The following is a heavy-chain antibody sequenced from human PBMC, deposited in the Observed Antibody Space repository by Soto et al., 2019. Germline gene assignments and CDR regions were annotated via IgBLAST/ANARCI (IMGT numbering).Heavy chain of an antibody. CDR3: ARGLYSAWNYFYC. CDR1: GFTVSSNY. J-gene: IGHJ4*02. Sequence: PGGSLTLSCAASGFTVSSNYMSWVRQAPGKGLEWVSVIYGGGSTYYADSVKGRFTISRDNSKNTLYLQMNSLRAEDTAVYYCARGLYSAWNYFYCWGQGTLVTVSS. D-gene: IGHD5-12*01. V-gene: IGHV3-66*01. CDR2: IYGGGST.